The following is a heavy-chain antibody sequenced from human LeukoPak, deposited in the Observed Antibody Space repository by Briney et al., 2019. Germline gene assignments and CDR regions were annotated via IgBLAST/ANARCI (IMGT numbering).Heavy chain of an antibody. CDR3: ARVAPRAFDY. Sequence: SETLSLTCTVSGGSISSYYWSWIRQPPGKGLEWIGYIYYSGSTNYNPSLKSRVTISADTSKNQFSLKLSSVTAADTAVYYCARVAPRAFDYWGQGTLVTVSS. V-gene: IGHV4-59*01. CDR2: IYYSGST. CDR1: GGSISSYY. J-gene: IGHJ4*02.